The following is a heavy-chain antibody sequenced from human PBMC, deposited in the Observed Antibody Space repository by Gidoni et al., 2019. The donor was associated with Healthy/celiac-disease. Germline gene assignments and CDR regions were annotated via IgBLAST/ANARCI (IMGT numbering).Heavy chain of an antibody. V-gene: IGHV4-34*01. Sequence: QVQLQQWGAGLLKPSETLDLTCAVYGGSFSGYYWSWIRQPPGKGLVWIGEINHSGSTNYNPSLKSRVTISVDTSKNQFSLKLSSVTAADTAVYYCARGDGYYYGSGSYYNRWFDPWGQGTLVTVSS. J-gene: IGHJ5*02. CDR2: INHSGST. CDR3: ARGDGYYYGSGSYYNRWFDP. D-gene: IGHD3-10*01. CDR1: GGSFSGYY.